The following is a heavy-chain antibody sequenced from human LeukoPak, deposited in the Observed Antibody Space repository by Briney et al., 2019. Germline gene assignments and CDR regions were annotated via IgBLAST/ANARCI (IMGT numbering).Heavy chain of an antibody. D-gene: IGHD5/OR15-5a*01. V-gene: IGHV4-34*01. CDR1: GASFSGYY. CDR3: ARGSTASPFDY. Sequence: SETLSLTCAVYGASFSGYYWSWIRQPPGKGLEWIGEINHSGSTNYNPSLKSRVTISVDTSKNQFSLKLSSVTAADTAVYYCARGSTASPFDYWGQGTLVTVSS. J-gene: IGHJ4*02. CDR2: INHSGST.